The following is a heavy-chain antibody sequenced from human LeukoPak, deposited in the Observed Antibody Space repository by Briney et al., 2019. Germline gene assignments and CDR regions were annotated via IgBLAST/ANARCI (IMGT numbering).Heavy chain of an antibody. CDR2: IIPILGIA. D-gene: IGHD1-26*01. CDR3: ARGSPRLYYFDY. J-gene: IGHJ4*02. CDR1: GGTFSSYA. Sequence: WASVKVSCKASGGTFSSYAISWVRQAPGQGLEWMGGIIPILGIANYAQKFQGRVTITADKSTSTAYMELSSLRSEDTAVYYCARGSPRLYYFDYWGQGTLVTVSS. V-gene: IGHV1-69*10.